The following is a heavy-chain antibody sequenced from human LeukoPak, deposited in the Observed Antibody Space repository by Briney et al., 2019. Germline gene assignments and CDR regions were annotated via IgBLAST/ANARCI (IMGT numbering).Heavy chain of an antibody. CDR3: ARSRGDFDFWSGSYRTFDY. Sequence: GGSLRLSWAASGFTFSSYAMHWVRQAPGKGLEYVSAISGNGGSTYYANSVKGRFTISRDNSKNTLYLQMGSLRAEDMAMYYCARSRGDFDFWSGSYRTFDYWGQGTLVTVSS. CDR1: GFTFSSYA. CDR2: ISGNGGST. V-gene: IGHV3-64*01. J-gene: IGHJ4*02. D-gene: IGHD3-3*01.